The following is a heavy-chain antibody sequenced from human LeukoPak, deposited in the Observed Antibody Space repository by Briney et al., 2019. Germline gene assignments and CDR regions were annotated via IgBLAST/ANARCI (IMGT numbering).Heavy chain of an antibody. D-gene: IGHD5-12*01. CDR3: AKGEWLEDYFDY. Sequence: PGGSLRLSCAASGFTFDDYAMHWVRQAPGKGLEWVSLISGDGGSTYYADSVKGRFTISRDNSKNSLYLQMNSLRTEDTALYYRAKGEWLEDYFDYWGQGTLVTVSS. CDR2: ISGDGGST. J-gene: IGHJ4*02. V-gene: IGHV3-43*02. CDR1: GFTFDDYA.